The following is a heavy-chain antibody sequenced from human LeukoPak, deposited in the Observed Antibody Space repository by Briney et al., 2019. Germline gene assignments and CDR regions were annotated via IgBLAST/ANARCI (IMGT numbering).Heavy chain of an antibody. D-gene: IGHD1-26*01. CDR1: GCSISSYY. Sequence: VKPSETLSHTCSVSGCSISSYYGGWIRQPAGKGLEWIGRLYTSESTNYNPSLKSRITMSVDTSKSQFSLELSSVTAADTAVYYCARDGGVGAQYYFDYWGQGTLVTVSS. J-gene: IGHJ4*02. CDR3: ARDGGVGAQYYFDY. CDR2: LYTSEST. V-gene: IGHV4-4*07.